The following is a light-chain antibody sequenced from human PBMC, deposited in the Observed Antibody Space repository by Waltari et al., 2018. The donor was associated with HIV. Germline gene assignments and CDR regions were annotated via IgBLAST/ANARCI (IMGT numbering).Light chain of an antibody. CDR2: RND. J-gene: IGLJ3*02. V-gene: IGLV1-47*01. CDR1: TSNIGNNF. CDR3: ATWDDSLSGWV. Sequence: QSVLTQPPSASGTPGQRVTISCSGSTSNIGNNFIYWYHQFPGTAPKLLIYRNDRRPSGVPDRFSGSKSGTSASLAISGLRSEDEADYYCATWDDSLSGWVFSGGTKLTVL.